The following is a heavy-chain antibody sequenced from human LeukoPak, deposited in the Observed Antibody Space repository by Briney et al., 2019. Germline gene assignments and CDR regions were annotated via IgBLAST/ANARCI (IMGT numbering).Heavy chain of an antibody. Sequence: SETLSLTCTVSGGSINSYYWSWIRQPPGKGLECIGYIHYTGSTNYNPSLKSRVTISVDTSKDQFSLKLSSVTAADTAVYYCACLTTADAFDIWGQGTMVTVSS. J-gene: IGHJ3*02. V-gene: IGHV4-59*01. D-gene: IGHD3-22*01. CDR3: ACLTTADAFDI. CDR1: GGSINSYY. CDR2: IHYTGST.